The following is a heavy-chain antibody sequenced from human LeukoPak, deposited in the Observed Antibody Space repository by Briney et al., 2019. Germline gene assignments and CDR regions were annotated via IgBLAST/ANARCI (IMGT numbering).Heavy chain of an antibody. J-gene: IGHJ5*02. V-gene: IGHV3-23*01. CDR3: AKDLLFRRFDP. D-gene: IGHD2-21*01. CDR2: ISGSGGST. Sequence: PGGSLRLSCAASGFTVSSNFMSWVRQAPGKGLEWVAAISGSGGSTYYADAVKGRFTISRDNSKNTMYLQMNSLRAEDTAVYYCAKDLLFRRFDPWGQGTLVTVSS. CDR1: GFTVSSNF.